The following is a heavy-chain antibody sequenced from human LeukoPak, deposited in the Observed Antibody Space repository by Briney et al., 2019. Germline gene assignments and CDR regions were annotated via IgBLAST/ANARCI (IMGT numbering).Heavy chain of an antibody. CDR2: INPNSGGT. Sequence: ASVKVSCKASGYTFTGYYMHWVRQAPGQGLEWMGWINPNSGGTNYAQKFQGRATMTRDTSISTAYMELSRLRSDDTAVYYCARDYDILTGYYNYWGRGTLVTVSS. V-gene: IGHV1-2*02. CDR1: GYTFTGYY. CDR3: ARDYDILTGYYNY. J-gene: IGHJ4*02. D-gene: IGHD3-9*01.